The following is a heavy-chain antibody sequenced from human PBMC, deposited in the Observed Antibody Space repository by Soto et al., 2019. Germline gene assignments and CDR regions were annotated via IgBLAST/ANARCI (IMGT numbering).Heavy chain of an antibody. V-gene: IGHV3-23*01. CDR1: GFTFSNYA. CDR3: PKGKYYDI. D-gene: IGHD3-22*01. Sequence: EVQLLESGGGLVQPGGSLRLSCAASGFTFSNYAMSWVRQAPGKGLEWVSAISGSGGSTYYADSVKGRFTISRDNSKNTLYLKIKSLRAEDTAVYYCPKGKYYDIGGRGPLVTVSS. CDR2: ISGSGGST. J-gene: IGHJ4*02.